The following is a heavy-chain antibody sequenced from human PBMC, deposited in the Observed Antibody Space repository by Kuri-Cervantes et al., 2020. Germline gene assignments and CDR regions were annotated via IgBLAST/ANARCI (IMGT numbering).Heavy chain of an antibody. CDR2: IYYSGST. J-gene: IGHJ4*02. CDR1: GGSISSYY. V-gene: IGHV4-59*12. CDR3: ARGLAGRFDY. Sequence: SETLSLTCTVSGGSISSYYWSWIRQPPGKGLEWIGSIYYSGSTYYNPSLKSRVTISVDTSKNQFSLKLSSVTAADTALYYCARGLAGRFDYWGQGTLVTVSS. D-gene: IGHD6-19*01.